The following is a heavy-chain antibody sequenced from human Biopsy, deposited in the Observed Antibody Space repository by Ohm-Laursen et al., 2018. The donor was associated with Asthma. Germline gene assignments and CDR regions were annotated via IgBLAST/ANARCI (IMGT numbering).Heavy chain of an antibody. J-gene: IGHJ6*02. CDR1: GFTFSSYG. D-gene: IGHD3-3*01. V-gene: IGHV3-30*18. CDR2: ISYDGRNK. CDR3: AKDTEGRYDFWSGLSYNYYGMDV. Sequence: SLRLSCAASGFTFSSYGMYWVRQAPGKGLEWVAVISYDGRNKYYADSVKGRFTIPRDNSKNTLYLQMNSLRAEDTAVYYCAKDTEGRYDFWSGLSYNYYGMDVWGQGTTVTVSS.